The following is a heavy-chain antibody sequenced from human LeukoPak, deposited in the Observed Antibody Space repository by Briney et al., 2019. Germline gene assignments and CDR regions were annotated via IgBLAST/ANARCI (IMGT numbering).Heavy chain of an antibody. V-gene: IGHV4-31*03. CDR1: GASIISGGYY. CDR3: ARDPIAYCGADCYSD. CDR2: IYYTGST. D-gene: IGHD2-21*02. Sequence: PSETLSLTCTVSGASIISGGYYWSWIRQHPGKGLEWIGYIYYTGSTYYNPSLKNRLTISIDTSKSQFSLKLTSVTAADTAVYYCARDPIAYCGADCYSDWGQGTLVTVSS. J-gene: IGHJ4*02.